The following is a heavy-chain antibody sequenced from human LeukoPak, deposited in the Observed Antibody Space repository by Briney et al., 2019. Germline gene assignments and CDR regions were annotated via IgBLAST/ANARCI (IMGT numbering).Heavy chain of an antibody. V-gene: IGHV3-33*08. D-gene: IGHD1-26*01. CDR1: GFTFSSYA. CDR2: IWYDGSNK. Sequence: LGGSLRLSCAASGFTFSSYAMHWVRQAPGKGLEWVAVIWYDGSNKYYADSVKGRFTISRDNSKDTLYLQTNSLRAEDTAVYYCATDRNSGKYYDYWGQGTLVSVSS. CDR3: ATDRNSGKYYDY. J-gene: IGHJ4*02.